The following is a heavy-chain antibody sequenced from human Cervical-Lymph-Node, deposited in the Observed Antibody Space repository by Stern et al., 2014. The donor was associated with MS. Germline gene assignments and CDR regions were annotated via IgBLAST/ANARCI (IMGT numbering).Heavy chain of an antibody. D-gene: IGHD4-11*01. CDR3: TGSSAVIPPFDP. V-gene: IGHV1-2*02. CDR1: AYTFSGQY. CDR2: ISPNSGGT. Sequence: MQLVESGAEVKKPGASVKVSCKASAYTFSGQYIHWVRQAPGQGLEWMGWISPNSGGTNYAQKFLGRVTMTRDTSISTTYMELTRLRSDDTAMYYCTGSSAVIPPFDPWGQGTLVTVSS. J-gene: IGHJ5*02.